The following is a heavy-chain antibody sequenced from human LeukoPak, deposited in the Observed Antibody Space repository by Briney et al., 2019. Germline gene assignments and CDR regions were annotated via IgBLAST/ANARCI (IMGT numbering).Heavy chain of an antibody. D-gene: IGHD5-24*01. J-gene: IGHJ4*02. CDR2: ISYDGGNK. CDR1: GFTFRSYA. CDR3: AKSGYNRFDY. Sequence: PGRSLRLSCAASGFTFRSYALHWVRQAPGKGLEWVALISYDGGNKNYADSVKGRFTISRDNSKNTLYLQMNSLRAEDTAVYYCAKSGYNRFDYWGQGTLVTVSS. V-gene: IGHV3-30*04.